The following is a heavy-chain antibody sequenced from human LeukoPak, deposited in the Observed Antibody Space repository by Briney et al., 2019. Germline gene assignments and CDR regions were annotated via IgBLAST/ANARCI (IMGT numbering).Heavy chain of an antibody. CDR3: ARVGWNGYFDY. CDR2: IYYSGST. CDR1: GGSISSYY. J-gene: IGHJ4*02. V-gene: IGHV4-59*01. D-gene: IGHD1-1*01. Sequence: SETLSLTCTVSGGSISSYYWSWIRQPPGKGLEWIGYIYYSGSTNYNPSLKSRVTISVDMSKNQFSLKLSSVTAADTAVYYCARVGWNGYFDYWGQGTLVTVSS.